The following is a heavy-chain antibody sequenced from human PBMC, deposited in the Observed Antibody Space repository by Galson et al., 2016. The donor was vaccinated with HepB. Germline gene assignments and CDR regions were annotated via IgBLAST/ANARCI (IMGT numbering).Heavy chain of an antibody. CDR1: GFTFSSYA. CDR2: ISASGGST. D-gene: IGHD4-17*01. Sequence: SLRLSCAASGFTFSSYAMSWVRQAPGKGLECVSAISASGGSTYHADSVKGRFTISRDNSKNTLYLQMNSLRAEDTALYYCAKDTATGFDPWGQGALVTVSS. V-gene: IGHV3-23*01. CDR3: AKDTATGFDP. J-gene: IGHJ5*02.